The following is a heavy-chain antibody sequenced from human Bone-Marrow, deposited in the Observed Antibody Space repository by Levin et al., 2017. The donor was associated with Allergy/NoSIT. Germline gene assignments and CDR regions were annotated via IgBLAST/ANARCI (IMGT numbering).Heavy chain of an antibody. CDR2: IWYDGSNK. CDR3: AREEGGPMYSSSWFH. V-gene: IGHV3-33*01. CDR1: GFTFSSYG. J-gene: IGHJ4*02. Sequence: GGSLRLSCAASGFTFSSYGMHWVRQAPGKGLEWVAVIWYDGSNKYYADSVKGRFTISRDNSKNTLYLQMNSLRAEDTAVYYCAREEGGPMYSSSWFHWGQGTLVTVSS. D-gene: IGHD6-13*01.